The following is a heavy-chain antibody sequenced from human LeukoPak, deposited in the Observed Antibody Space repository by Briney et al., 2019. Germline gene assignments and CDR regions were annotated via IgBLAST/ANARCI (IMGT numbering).Heavy chain of an antibody. CDR1: GFTFSSYS. V-gene: IGHV3-21*04. D-gene: IGHD6-19*01. CDR2: ISSSSSYI. CDR3: ARRHSSGWYAHYYYYMDV. Sequence: GGSLRLSCAASGFTFSSYSMNWVRQAPGKGLEWVSSISSSSSYIYYADSVKGRFTISRDNAKNSLYLQMNSLRAEDTAVYYCARRHSSGWYAHYYYYMDVWGKGTTVTISS. J-gene: IGHJ6*03.